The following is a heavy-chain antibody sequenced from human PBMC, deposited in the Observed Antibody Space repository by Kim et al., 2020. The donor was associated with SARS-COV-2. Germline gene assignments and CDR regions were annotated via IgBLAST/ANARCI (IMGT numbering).Heavy chain of an antibody. V-gene: IGHV3-30*01. J-gene: IGHJ4*02. D-gene: IGHD1-7*01. Sequence: YADSVKCRFTISRDNSKNTLYLQMNSLRAEDTAVYYCARGRGSPKLELYYWGQGTLVTVSS. CDR3: ARGRGSPKLELYY.